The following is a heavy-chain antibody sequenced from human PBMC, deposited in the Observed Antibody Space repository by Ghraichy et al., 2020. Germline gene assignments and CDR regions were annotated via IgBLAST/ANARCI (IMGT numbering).Heavy chain of an antibody. CDR2: IYSGGNT. D-gene: IGHD2-15*01. CDR1: GFTVRDNF. V-gene: IGHV3-66*01. CDR3: ARDVGPTAEYFQN. Sequence: ETLSLTCAASGFTVRDNFISWVRQAPGKGLEWVSIIYSGGNTHYVDSVKGRFTISRDNSKNTVYLQMNSLRDEDTAMYYCARDVGPTAEYFQNWGQGTLVTVSS. J-gene: IGHJ1*01.